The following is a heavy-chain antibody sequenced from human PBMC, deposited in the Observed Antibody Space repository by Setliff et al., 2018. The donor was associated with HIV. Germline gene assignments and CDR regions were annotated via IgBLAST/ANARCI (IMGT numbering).Heavy chain of an antibody. CDR1: GFSFSSYD. J-gene: IGHJ5*02. Sequence: GGSLRLSCAASGFSFSSYDMHWVRQGAGKSLEWVSAIDSSGETYYSGSVKGRFTISRENAKNSLYLQMNSLTVGGTAVYYCTREIDFISSAFRLDPWGQGILVTVSS. CDR3: TREIDFISSAFRLDP. D-gene: IGHD3-22*01. CDR2: IDSSGET. V-gene: IGHV3-13*01.